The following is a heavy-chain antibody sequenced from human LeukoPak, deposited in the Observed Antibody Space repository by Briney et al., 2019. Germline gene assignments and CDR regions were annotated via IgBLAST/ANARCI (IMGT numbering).Heavy chain of an antibody. CDR3: ARKMDYSSPWVPAFDI. Sequence: PSETLSLTCAVYGGSFSGVYWTWIRQPPGKGLEWIGEINHSGSTNYNPSLKSRVTISVDTSKNHFSLKLTSVTAVDTAVYYCARKMDYSSPWVPAFDIWGQGTMVTVSS. CDR2: INHSGST. V-gene: IGHV4-34*01. J-gene: IGHJ3*02. CDR1: GGSFSGVY. D-gene: IGHD6-19*01.